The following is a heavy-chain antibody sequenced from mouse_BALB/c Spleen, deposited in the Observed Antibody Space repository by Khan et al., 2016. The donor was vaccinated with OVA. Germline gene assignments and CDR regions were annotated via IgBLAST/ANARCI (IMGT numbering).Heavy chain of an antibody. CDR2: IWAGGST. CDR1: GFSLTSYG. J-gene: IGHJ2*01. CDR3: DRLEDI. Sequence: VQLQESGPVLVAPSQSLSITCTVSGFSLTSYGVHCVLQPPGKGLEWLGVIWAGGSTNYNSALMSRLSISRDNSKNPSCLKMNSLQTDDTAIYYCDRLEDIWGQGTTLTVSS. V-gene: IGHV2-9*02. D-gene: IGHD1-3*01.